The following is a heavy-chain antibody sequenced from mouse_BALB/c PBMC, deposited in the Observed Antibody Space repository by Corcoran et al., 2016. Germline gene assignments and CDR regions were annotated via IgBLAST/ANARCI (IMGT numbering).Heavy chain of an antibody. J-gene: IGHJ2*01. CDR2: IYWDDDK. Sequence: QVTLKESGPGILQPSQTLSLTCSFSGFSLSTSGMGVSWIRQPSGKGLEWLAHIYWDDDKRYNPSLKSRLTISKDTSRNQVFLKITSVDTADTATYYCARRTRDVYFDYWGQGTTRTVSS. V-gene: IGHV8-12*01. CDR1: GFSLSTSGMG. CDR3: ARRTRDVYFDY.